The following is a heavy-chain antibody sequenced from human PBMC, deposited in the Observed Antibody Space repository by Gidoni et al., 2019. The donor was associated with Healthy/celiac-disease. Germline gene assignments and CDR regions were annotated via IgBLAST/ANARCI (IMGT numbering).Heavy chain of an antibody. V-gene: IGHV4-34*01. CDR3: ARSAGGYYDSSGYYYVDY. J-gene: IGHJ4*02. CDR1: GGSFIGYY. CDR2: IKHSGST. Sequence: QVQLQQWGAGLSKPSETLSLTCAVYGGSFIGYYWSWIRQPPGKGLEWSGEIKHSGSTNYNPSLKSRVTISVDTSKNQCSLKLSSVTAADTAVYYCARSAGGYYDSSGYYYVDYWGQGTLVTVSS. D-gene: IGHD3-22*01.